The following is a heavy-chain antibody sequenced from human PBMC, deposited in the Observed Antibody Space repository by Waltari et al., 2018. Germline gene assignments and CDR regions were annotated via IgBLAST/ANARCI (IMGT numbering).Heavy chain of an antibody. V-gene: IGHV3-73*01. D-gene: IGHD6-19*01. Sequence: EVQVVESGGGLVQPGGSLKLSCATFVFSFSGSSLHWVRQTSGKGLEWVGRIRREPYNYATAYSASVKGRFTISRDDSKNTAFLQMNSLMTEDTAVYYCSGGEVTGTDFWGQGTLVTVSS. J-gene: IGHJ4*02. CDR2: IRREPYNYAT. CDR3: SGGEVTGTDF. CDR1: VFSFSGSS.